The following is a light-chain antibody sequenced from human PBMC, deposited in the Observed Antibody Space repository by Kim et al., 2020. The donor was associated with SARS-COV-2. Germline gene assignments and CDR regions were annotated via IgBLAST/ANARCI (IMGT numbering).Light chain of an antibody. J-gene: IGKJ1*01. V-gene: IGKV3-15*01. Sequence: EIVMTQSPAILSVSPGDRATLSCRASQSVRSNLAWYQQRPGQAPRLLIDGASTRAAGVPARFSGNGSGTEFTLTISSLQSEDFAVYYCQHYNDWPPTWTFGQGTKVDIK. CDR2: GAS. CDR3: QHYNDWPPTWT. CDR1: QSVRSN.